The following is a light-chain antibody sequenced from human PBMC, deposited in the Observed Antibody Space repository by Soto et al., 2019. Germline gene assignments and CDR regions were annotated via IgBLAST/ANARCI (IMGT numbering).Light chain of an antibody. CDR3: QHYNSYSEA. CDR2: KAS. CDR1: QTISSW. J-gene: IGKJ1*01. V-gene: IGKV1-5*03. Sequence: DIQMTQSPSTLSGSVGDRVTFTCRASQTISSWLAWYQQKPGKAPKLLIYKASTLKSGVPSRFSGSGSGTEFTLTISSLQPDDFATYYCQHYNSYSEAFGQGTEVDIK.